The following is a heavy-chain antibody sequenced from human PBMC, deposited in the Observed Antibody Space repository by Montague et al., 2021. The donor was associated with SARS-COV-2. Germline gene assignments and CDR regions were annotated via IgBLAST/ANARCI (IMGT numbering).Heavy chain of an antibody. D-gene: IGHD1-7*01. J-gene: IGHJ2*01. Sequence: SLRLSCAASGFRFSDYYMSWIRQAPGKGPEWVSDISSSTYTSSADSVKGRLTISRDNAKNSLYLHLNSLRAEDTAVYYCARGGGRYNWNYEGGFDLWGRGTLVTVPS. V-gene: IGHV3-11*06. CDR3: ARGGGRYNWNYEGGFDL. CDR1: GFRFSDYY. CDR2: ISSSTYT.